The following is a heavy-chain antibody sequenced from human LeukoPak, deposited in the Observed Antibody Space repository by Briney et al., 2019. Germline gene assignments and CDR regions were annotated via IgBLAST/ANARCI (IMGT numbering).Heavy chain of an antibody. CDR1: GFTFSSYS. CDR2: ISSSSSTI. CDR3: ARDPAYCGGDCYPDY. Sequence: GGSLRLSCAASGFTFSSYSMNWVRQAPGKGLEWVSYISSSSSTIYYADSVKGRFTISRDNAKNSLYLQMNSLRAEDTAVYYCARDPAYCGGDCYPDYWGQGTLVTVSS. J-gene: IGHJ4*02. V-gene: IGHV3-48*04. D-gene: IGHD2-21*02.